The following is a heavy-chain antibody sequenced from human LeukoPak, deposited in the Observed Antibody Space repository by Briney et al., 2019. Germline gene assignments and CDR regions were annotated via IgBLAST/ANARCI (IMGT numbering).Heavy chain of an antibody. J-gene: IGHJ4*02. D-gene: IGHD3-22*01. V-gene: IGHV1-69*05. Sequence: SVKVSCKASGGTFSSYAISWVRQAPGQGLEWMGRIIPTFGTANYAQKFQGRVTITTDESTSTAYMELSSLRSEDTAVYYCARDLVRRYYDSSGYDYWGQGTLVTVSS. CDR3: ARDLVRRYYDSSGYDY. CDR2: IIPTFGTA. CDR1: GGTFSSYA.